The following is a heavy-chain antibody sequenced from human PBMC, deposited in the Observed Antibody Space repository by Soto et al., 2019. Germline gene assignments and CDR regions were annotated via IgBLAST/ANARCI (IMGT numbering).Heavy chain of an antibody. D-gene: IGHD1-26*01. V-gene: IGHV3-23*01. J-gene: IGHJ4*02. CDR3: AKEGYSGSYYVPYFDY. Sequence: EVQLLESGGGLVQPGGSLRLSCAASGFTFSSYAMSWVRQAPGKGLEWVSAISGSGGSTYYADSVKGRFTISRDNSKNTLYLQMNSLRAEDTAVYYCAKEGYSGSYYVPYFDYWGQGILVTVSS. CDR2: ISGSGGST. CDR1: GFTFSSYA.